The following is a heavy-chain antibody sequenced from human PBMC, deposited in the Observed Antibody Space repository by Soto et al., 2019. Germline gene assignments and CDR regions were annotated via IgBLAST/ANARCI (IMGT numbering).Heavy chain of an antibody. Sequence: LSLTCTVSGGSISGRCWIWVRHSPGKGLEWIGYFCYTGSTSYNPSLKSRVTISVDRSKTQCSLKLTSVTAADTAVYYCAKSHYDSSGYYIIDHWGQGTLVTVSS. J-gene: IGHJ5*02. CDR2: FCYTGST. D-gene: IGHD3-22*01. CDR3: AKSHYDSSGYYIIDH. CDR1: GGSISGRC. V-gene: IGHV4-59*01.